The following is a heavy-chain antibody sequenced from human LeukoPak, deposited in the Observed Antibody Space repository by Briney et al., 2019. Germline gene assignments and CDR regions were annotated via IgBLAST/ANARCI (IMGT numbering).Heavy chain of an antibody. CDR2: IYHSGST. Sequence: SGTPSLTCAVSSGSISSSNWWSWVRQSPGKGLEWIGEIYHSGSTNYNPSLKSRVTISVDKSKNQFSLKLSSVTAADTAVYYCARGSGNSAYYYYMDVWGKGTTVTISS. J-gene: IGHJ6*03. CDR3: ARGSGNSAYYYYMDV. CDR1: SGSISSSNW. V-gene: IGHV4-4*02. D-gene: IGHD6-25*01.